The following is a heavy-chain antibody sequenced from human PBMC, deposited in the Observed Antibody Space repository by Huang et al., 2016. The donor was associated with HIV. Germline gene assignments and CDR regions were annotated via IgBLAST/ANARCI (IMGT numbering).Heavy chain of an antibody. CDR3: ARLTSGWYQDY. CDR2: LSPNSGKA. CDR1: GYIFSNYD. Sequence: QVQLVQSGPEVKKPGASVKVSCQTSGYIFSNYDINWVRQAPGQGLQWRGWLSPNSGKAAYGQNFRGRVTLTRSTSTGAAYMVLNSLTSQDTAVYYCARLTSGWYQDYWGQGTLVTVSS. J-gene: IGHJ4*02. V-gene: IGHV1-8*01. D-gene: IGHD6-19*01.